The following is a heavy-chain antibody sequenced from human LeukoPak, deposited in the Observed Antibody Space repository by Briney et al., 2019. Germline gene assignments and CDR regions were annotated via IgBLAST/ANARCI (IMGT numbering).Heavy chain of an antibody. D-gene: IGHD3-3*01. CDR3: ARDKSGLGFDP. V-gene: IGHV3-48*01. CDR2: ISSSSTTI. Sequence: GGSLRLSCAASGFTFSSYSMNWVRQAPGKGLQWVSYISSSSTTIYYADSVRGRFTISRDNAKNSLYLQMNSLRAEDTAVCYCARDKSGLGFDPWGQGTLVTVSS. CDR1: GFTFSSYS. J-gene: IGHJ5*02.